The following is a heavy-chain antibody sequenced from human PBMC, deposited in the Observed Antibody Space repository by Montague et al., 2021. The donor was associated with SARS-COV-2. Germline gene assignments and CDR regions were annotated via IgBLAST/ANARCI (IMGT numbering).Heavy chain of an antibody. Sequence: SETLSLTCAVYGDSIRGDTWCWAGKHQPPGRGLKWIGNIYYSGNNMYNPSLKSRVTMSVDTSKNQFSLHLNLVTAADTAVDYCASRLTGLEPPFDPWGQGTLVIVSS. V-gene: IGHV4-39*01. D-gene: IGHD1-1*01. CDR2: IYYSGNN. CDR1: GDSIRGDTWC. J-gene: IGHJ5*02. CDR3: ASRLTGLEPPFDP.